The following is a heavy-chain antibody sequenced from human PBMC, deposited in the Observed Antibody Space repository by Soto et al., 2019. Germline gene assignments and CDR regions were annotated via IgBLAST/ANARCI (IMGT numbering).Heavy chain of an antibody. Sequence: GGSLRLSCAASGFTFSSYAMSWVRQAPGKGLEWVSAISASGGSTYYADSVKGRFTISRDNSKNTLYLQMNSLRAEDTAVYYCAKEWYYYDSSGYYSLGAFDIWGQGTMVTVSS. CDR3: AKEWYYYDSSGYYSLGAFDI. CDR1: GFTFSSYA. V-gene: IGHV3-23*01. J-gene: IGHJ3*02. CDR2: ISASGGST. D-gene: IGHD3-22*01.